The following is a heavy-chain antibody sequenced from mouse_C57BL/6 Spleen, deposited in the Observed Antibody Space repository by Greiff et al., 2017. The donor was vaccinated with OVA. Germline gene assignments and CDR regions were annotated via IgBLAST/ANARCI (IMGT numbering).Heavy chain of an antibody. CDR2: ISNGGGST. CDR3: ARHLRTGYFDY. J-gene: IGHJ2*01. CDR1: GFTFSDYY. V-gene: IGHV5-12*01. Sequence: EVMLVESGGGLVQPGGSLKLSCAASGFTFSDYYMYWVRQTPEKRLEWVAYISNGGGSTYYPDTVKGRFTISRDNAKNTLYLQMSRLKSEDTAMYYCARHLRTGYFDYWGQGTTLTVSS. D-gene: IGHD1-1*01.